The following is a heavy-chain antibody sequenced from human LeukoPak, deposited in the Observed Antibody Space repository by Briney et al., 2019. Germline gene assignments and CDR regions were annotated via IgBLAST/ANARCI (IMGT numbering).Heavy chain of an antibody. CDR3: ARTTTPHYYGSGSYALGY. J-gene: IGHJ4*02. Sequence: GGSLRLSCVGSGFTFSSHEMNWVRQGPGKGLEWVAVISYDGSNKYYADSVKGRFTISRDNSKNTLYLQMSSLSAEDTAVYYCARTTTPHYYGSGSYALGYWGQGTLVTVPS. V-gene: IGHV3-30-3*01. CDR2: ISYDGSNK. D-gene: IGHD3-10*01. CDR1: GFTFSSHE.